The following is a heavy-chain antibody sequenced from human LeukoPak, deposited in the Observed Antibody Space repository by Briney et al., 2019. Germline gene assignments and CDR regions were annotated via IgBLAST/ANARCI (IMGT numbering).Heavy chain of an antibody. D-gene: IGHD3-10*01. Sequence: PSQTLSLTCSVSGGSINSGTHYWAWIRQHPGKGLEWIGYIYYSGDTYYSPSLQSRITISIGTSENQFSLKLSSVTAADTAVYYCARNPTGYYFDYWGQGTLVTVSS. CDR1: GGSINSGTHY. CDR2: IYYSGDT. J-gene: IGHJ4*02. CDR3: ARNPTGYYFDY. V-gene: IGHV4-31*03.